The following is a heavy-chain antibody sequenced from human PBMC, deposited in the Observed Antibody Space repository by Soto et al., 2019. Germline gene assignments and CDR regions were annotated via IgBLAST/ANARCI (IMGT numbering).Heavy chain of an antibody. V-gene: IGHV5-51*01. D-gene: IGHD3-16*02. CDR2: IYPGDSDT. J-gene: IGHJ6*02. CDR3: ARVSQNIVYYYYYGMDV. Sequence: GESLKISCKGSGYSFTSYWIGWVRQMPGKGLEWMGIIYPGDSDTRYSPSFQGQVTISADKSISTAYLQWSSLKASDTAMYYCARVSQNIVYYYYYGMDVWGQGTTVTVSS. CDR1: GYSFTSYW.